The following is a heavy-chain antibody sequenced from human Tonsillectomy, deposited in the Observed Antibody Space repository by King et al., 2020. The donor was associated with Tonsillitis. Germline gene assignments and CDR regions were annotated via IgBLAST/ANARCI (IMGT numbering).Heavy chain of an antibody. J-gene: IGHJ4*02. V-gene: IGHV3-33*06. Sequence: VQLVESGGGVFHPGRSLRLSCAASGFTFSRYAMHWVRQAPGKGLEGVAVIWHDVSSSSSSDSVKGRFTISSNNSQNMLFLQMNGLRAEDSAVYYCAKDLYRSSSVADYWGQGTLVTVSS. CDR1: GFTFSRYA. CDR2: IWHDVSSS. CDR3: AKDLYRSSSVADY. D-gene: IGHD6-6*01.